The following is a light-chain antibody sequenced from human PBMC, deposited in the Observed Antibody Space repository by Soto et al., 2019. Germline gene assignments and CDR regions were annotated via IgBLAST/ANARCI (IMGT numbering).Light chain of an antibody. J-gene: IGKJ1*01. Sequence: EIVLTQSPGTLSFSPGRRATLSCRASQSVSSSYFAWYRQKPGQAPRLLIYGASRRATGITDRFSGNGSGTDFNLTISTVEPEDVAVYSCQPYGSSPLTFGQETKVEIK. CDR2: GAS. CDR1: QSVSSSY. V-gene: IGKV3-20*01. CDR3: QPYGSSPLT.